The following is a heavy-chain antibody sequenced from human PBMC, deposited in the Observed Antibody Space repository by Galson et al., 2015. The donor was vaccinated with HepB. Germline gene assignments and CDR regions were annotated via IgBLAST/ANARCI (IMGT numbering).Heavy chain of an antibody. V-gene: IGHV1-8*01. J-gene: IGHJ6*03. CDR1: GFSLSTYD. CDR3: ARFPHSSSWDDAYYYMDV. D-gene: IGHD6-13*01. Sequence: SVKVSCKASGFSLSTYDINWVRQATGQGLEWLGWMDPNSGNTGYAQKFQGRITMTRNTSISTAYMELRSLRSEDTAVYYWARFPHSSSWDDAYYYMDVWGKGTTVTVSS. CDR2: MDPNSGNT.